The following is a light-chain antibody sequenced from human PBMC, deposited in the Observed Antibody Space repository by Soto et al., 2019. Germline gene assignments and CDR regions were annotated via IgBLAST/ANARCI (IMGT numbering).Light chain of an antibody. CDR1: QDIGNF. CDR2: SAS. V-gene: IGKV1-16*02. J-gene: IGKJ4*01. CDR3: QQYKSYPLT. Sequence: DIQMTQSPSSVSVSLGDTVTISCRASQDIGNFLAWFQQKPGKGPKSLIYSASNLHSGVPSNFSVGGSVTDFTLTISSLQPEDSATYFCQQYKSYPLTFGGGTKVEIK.